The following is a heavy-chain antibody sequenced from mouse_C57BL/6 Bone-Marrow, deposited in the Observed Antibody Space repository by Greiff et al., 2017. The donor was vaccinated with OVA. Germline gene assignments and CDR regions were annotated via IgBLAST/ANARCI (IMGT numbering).Heavy chain of an antibody. CDR2: IYPGSGNT. Sequence: QVQLKESGPGLVKPGASVKISCKASGYSFTSYYIHWVKQRPGQGLEWIGWIYPGSGNTKYNEKFKGKATLTADTSSSTAYMQLSSLTSEDSAVYYCARVYYYGSSPHWYFDVWGTGTTVTVSS. D-gene: IGHD1-1*01. V-gene: IGHV1-66*01. J-gene: IGHJ1*03. CDR1: GYSFTSYY. CDR3: ARVYYYGSSPHWYFDV.